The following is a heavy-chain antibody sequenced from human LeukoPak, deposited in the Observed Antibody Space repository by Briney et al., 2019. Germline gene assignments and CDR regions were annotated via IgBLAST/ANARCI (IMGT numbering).Heavy chain of an antibody. J-gene: IGHJ4*02. CDR3: ARSSNYGSSHYFDY. V-gene: IGHV1-69*04. CDR2: IIPILGTA. D-gene: IGHD3-10*01. CDR1: GGTFSSYA. Sequence: SVKVSCKASGGTFSSYAISWVRQAPGQGLEWMGRIIPILGTANYAQKFQGRVTITADKSTSTAYMELSSLRSEDTAVYYCARSSNYGSSHYFDYWGQGTLVTVSS.